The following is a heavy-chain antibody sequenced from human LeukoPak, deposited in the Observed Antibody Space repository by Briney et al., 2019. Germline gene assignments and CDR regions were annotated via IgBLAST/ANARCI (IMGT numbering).Heavy chain of an antibody. V-gene: IGHV3-21*01. CDR2: ISSSSSYI. CDR3: AREGMVATFDY. D-gene: IGHD5-12*01. Sequence: AGGSLRLSCAASGFTFSSYSMSWVRQAPGKGLEWVSSISSSSSYIYYADSVKGRFTISRDKAKNSLYLQMNSLRAEDTAIYYCAREGMVATFDYWGQGTLVTVSS. J-gene: IGHJ4*02. CDR1: GFTFSSYS.